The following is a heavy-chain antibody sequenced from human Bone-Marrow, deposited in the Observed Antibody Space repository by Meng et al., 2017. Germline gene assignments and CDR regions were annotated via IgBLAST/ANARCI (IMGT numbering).Heavy chain of an antibody. J-gene: IGHJ4*02. CDR2: IYYSGST. CDR1: GGSISSSSYY. Sequence: SETLSLTCTVSGGSISSSSYYWGWIRQPPGKGLEWIGSIYYSGSTNYNPSLKSRITISVDKPKNQFSLTLSSVTAADTAVYYCTKNDFYCLGYWGQGTLVTVSS. D-gene: IGHD2-21*01. V-gene: IGHV4-39*07. CDR3: TKNDFYCLGY.